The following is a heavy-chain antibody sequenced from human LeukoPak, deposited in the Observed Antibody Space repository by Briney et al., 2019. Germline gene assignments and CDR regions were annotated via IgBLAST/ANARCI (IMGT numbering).Heavy chain of an antibody. CDR2: INPNSGGT. V-gene: IGHV1-2*04. CDR3: ARNGRDSGYCSSTGCHDWFDP. CDR1: GYTFTGYY. Sequence: EASVKVSCKASGYTFTGYYMHWVRQAPGQGLEWMGWINPNSGGTNYAQKFQGWVTMTRDTSISTAYMELSRLRSDDTAVYYCARNGRDSGYCSSTGCHDWFDPWGQGTLVTVSS. D-gene: IGHD2-2*01. J-gene: IGHJ5*02.